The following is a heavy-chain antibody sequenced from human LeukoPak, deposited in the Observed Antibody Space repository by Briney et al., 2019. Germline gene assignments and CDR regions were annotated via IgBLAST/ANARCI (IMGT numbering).Heavy chain of an antibody. Sequence: GGSLRLSCAASGFTFSSYEMNWVRQAPGKGLEWVSYIRSSGSTIYYADSVKGRFTISRDNAKNSLYLQMNSLRAEDTAVYYCARVQGPYSSSWYYFDYWGQGTLVTVSS. CDR1: GFTFSSYE. V-gene: IGHV3-48*03. J-gene: IGHJ4*02. CDR3: ARVQGPYSSSWYYFDY. CDR2: IRSSGSTI. D-gene: IGHD6-13*01.